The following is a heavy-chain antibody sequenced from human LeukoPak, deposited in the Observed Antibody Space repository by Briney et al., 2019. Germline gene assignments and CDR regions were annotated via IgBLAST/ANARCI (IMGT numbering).Heavy chain of an antibody. J-gene: IGHJ3*02. D-gene: IGHD3-22*01. V-gene: IGHV1-8*03. Sequence: ASVKVSCKASGYTFTSYDINWVRQATGQGLEWMGWMNPNSGNTGYAQKFQGGVTITRNTSISTAYMELSSLRSEDTAVYYCASSLLYYDSSGYLDAFDIWGQGTMVTVSS. CDR2: MNPNSGNT. CDR1: GYTFTSYD. CDR3: ASSLLYYDSSGYLDAFDI.